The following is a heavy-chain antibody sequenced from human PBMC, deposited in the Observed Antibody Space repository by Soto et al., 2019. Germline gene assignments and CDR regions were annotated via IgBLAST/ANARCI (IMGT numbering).Heavy chain of an antibody. CDR1: GFTFSMYS. D-gene: IGHD3-16*01. CDR2: ISSGGSNK. Sequence: ESGGGLVQPGGTLRLSCAASGFTFSMYSMTWVRQAPGKGLEWVSYISSGGSNKYYADSVKGRFTISRDNAKNSLYLHMNSLRDEDTAVYYCAKVGPTGWFDPWGQGTLVTVSS. V-gene: IGHV3-48*02. J-gene: IGHJ5*02. CDR3: AKVGPTGWFDP.